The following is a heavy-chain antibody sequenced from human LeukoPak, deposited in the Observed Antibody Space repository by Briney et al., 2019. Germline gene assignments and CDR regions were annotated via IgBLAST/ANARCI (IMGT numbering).Heavy chain of an antibody. Sequence: SVKVSCKASGGTFSSYAISWVRQAPGQGLEWMGGIIPIFGTVNYAQKFQGRVTITTDESTSTAYMELSSLTSDDTAVYYCARLGRSIWYNWGYGGIDYWGQGTLVTVSS. CDR2: IIPIFGTV. CDR3: ARLGRSIWYNWGYGGIDY. CDR1: GGTFSSYA. V-gene: IGHV1-69*05. J-gene: IGHJ4*02. D-gene: IGHD1-20*01.